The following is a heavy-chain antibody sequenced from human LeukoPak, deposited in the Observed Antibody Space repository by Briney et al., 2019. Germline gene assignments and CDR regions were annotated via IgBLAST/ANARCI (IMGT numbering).Heavy chain of an antibody. Sequence: GSLRLSCAASGFTFHNNAMSWVRQAPGKGLEWVSAISGSGGSTYYADSVKGRFTISRDNSKNTLYLQMNSLRAEDTAVYYCGIEVAAAGLDYWGQGTLVTVSS. CDR3: GIEVAAAGLDY. CDR1: GFTFHNNA. V-gene: IGHV3-23*01. CDR2: ISGSGGST. J-gene: IGHJ4*02. D-gene: IGHD6-13*01.